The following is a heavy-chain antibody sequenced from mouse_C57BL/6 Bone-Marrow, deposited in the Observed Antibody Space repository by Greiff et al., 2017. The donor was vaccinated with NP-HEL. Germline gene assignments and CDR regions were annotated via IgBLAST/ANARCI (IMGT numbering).Heavy chain of an antibody. Sequence: VQLQQSGPELVKPGASVKISCKASGYAFSSSWMNWVKQRPGKGLEWIGRIYPGDGDTNYNGKFKGKATLTADKSSGTAYMQLSSLTSEDSAVYFCARIKYYAMDYWGQGTSVTVSS. CDR3: ARIKYYAMDY. J-gene: IGHJ4*01. CDR1: GYAFSSSW. CDR2: IYPGDGDT. V-gene: IGHV1-82*01.